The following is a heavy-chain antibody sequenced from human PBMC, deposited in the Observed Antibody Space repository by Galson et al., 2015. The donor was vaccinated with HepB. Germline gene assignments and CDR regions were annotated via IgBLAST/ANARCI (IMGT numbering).Heavy chain of an antibody. CDR2: VYWDDDK. V-gene: IGHV2-5*02. J-gene: IGHJ3*02. CDR1: GFSLSTRGVG. CDR3: AHRRFLYGDYGAFDI. Sequence: PALVKPTQTLTLTCTFSGFSLSTRGVGVGWIRQPPGKALEWLALVYWDDDKRYSPSLKSRLTITKDTSKNQVVLTMTNMDPVDTATYYCAHRRFLYGDYGAFDIWGQGTMVTVSS. D-gene: IGHD4-17*01.